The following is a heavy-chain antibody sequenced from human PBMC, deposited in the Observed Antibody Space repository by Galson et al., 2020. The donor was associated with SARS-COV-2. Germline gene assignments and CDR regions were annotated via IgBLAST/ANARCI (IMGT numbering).Heavy chain of an antibody. D-gene: IGHD2-2*01. V-gene: IGHV4-34*01. CDR1: GGSFSGYY. Sequence: SETLSLTCAVYGGSFSGYYWSWIRQPPGKGLEWIGEINHSGSTNYNPSLKSRVTISVDTSKNQFSLKLSSVTAADTAVYYCARGRGKMWIVVVPAALSWFDPWGQGTLVTVSS. J-gene: IGHJ5*02. CDR2: INHSGST. CDR3: ARGRGKMWIVVVPAALSWFDP.